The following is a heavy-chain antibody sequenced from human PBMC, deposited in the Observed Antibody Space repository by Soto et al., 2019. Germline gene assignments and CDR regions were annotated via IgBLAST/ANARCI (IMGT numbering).Heavy chain of an antibody. CDR1: GFTFSSYA. V-gene: IGHV3-23*01. CDR2: ISGSGGST. D-gene: IGHD3-22*01. Sequence: LRLSCAASGFTFSSYAMSWVRQAPGKGLEWVSAISGSGGSTYYADSVKGRFTISRDNSKNTLYLQMNSLRAEDTAVYYCAKDSDSSGYYLVAFDIWGQGTMVTVSS. CDR3: AKDSDSSGYYLVAFDI. J-gene: IGHJ3*02.